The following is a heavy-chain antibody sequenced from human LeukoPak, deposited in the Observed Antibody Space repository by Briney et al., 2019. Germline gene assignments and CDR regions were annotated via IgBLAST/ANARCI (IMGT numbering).Heavy chain of an antibody. J-gene: IGHJ4*02. V-gene: IGHV1-18*01. CDR1: GYVFNLFG. CDR2: ISGYNGDT. Sequence: VKVSFKASGYVFNLFGFSWVRQAPGQGLEWMGWISGYNGDTIYAQKFQDRVTMTMDPTTKTAYMELRSLRSDDTAMYYCARDRDIIAVPRTRLDFWGQGTLVIVSP. D-gene: IGHD6-19*01. CDR3: ARDRDIIAVPRTRLDF.